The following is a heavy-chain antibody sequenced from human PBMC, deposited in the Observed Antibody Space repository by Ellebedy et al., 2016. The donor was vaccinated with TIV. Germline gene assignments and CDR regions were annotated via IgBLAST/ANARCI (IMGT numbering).Heavy chain of an antibody. CDR1: GFTFSRYW. J-gene: IGHJ4*02. CDR3: VRARNYALDS. V-gene: IGHV3-74*03. D-gene: IGHD3-16*01. Sequence: PGGSLRLSCPVSGFTFSRYWMQRVRQAPGKGLVWVSGINGDGTTTTYADSVKGRFTISRDNAKNTLYLQMNSLRVEDTAVYFCVRARNYALDSWGQGTLVTVSS. CDR2: INGDGTTT.